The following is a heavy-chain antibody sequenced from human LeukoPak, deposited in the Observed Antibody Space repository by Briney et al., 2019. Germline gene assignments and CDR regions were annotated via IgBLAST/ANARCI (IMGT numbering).Heavy chain of an antibody. V-gene: IGHV5-51*01. J-gene: IGHJ5*02. Sequence: GESLKISCKGSGYSFTNYWIGWVRQMPGKGLEWMGIIYPGDSDTRYSPSFQGQVTISADKSISTAYLQWSSLKASDTAMYYCARLRFYYDFWSGDNWFDPWGQGTLVTVSS. CDR1: GYSFTNYW. D-gene: IGHD3-3*01. CDR3: ARLRFYYDFWSGDNWFDP. CDR2: IYPGDSDT.